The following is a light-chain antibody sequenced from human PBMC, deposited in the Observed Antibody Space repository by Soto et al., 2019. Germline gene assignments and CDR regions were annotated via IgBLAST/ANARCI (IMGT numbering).Light chain of an antibody. V-gene: IGKV3-20*01. CDR3: QHYGSALWT. CDR1: QRVSSSY. Sequence: EIVLTQSPGTLSVSPGERATLSCRASQRVSSSYLAWYHQKPGQAPRLLIYGASSMATGIPDRFSGSGSGTAFTLTISRLEPEDFAVYYCQHYGSALWTFGPGTKVEIK. CDR2: GAS. J-gene: IGKJ1*01.